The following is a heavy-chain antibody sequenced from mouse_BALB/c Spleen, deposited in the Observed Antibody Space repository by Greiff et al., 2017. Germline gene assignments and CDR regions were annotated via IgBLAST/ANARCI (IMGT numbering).Heavy chain of an antibody. V-gene: IGHV1-69*02. J-gene: IGHJ3*01. CDR1: GYTFTSYW. Sequence: QVQLQQPGAELVRPGASVKLSCKASGYTFTSYWINWVKQRPGQGLEWIGNIYPSDSYTNYNQKFKDKATLTVDTSSSTAYMQLSSLTSEDSAVYYCTRFGGSFAYWGQGTLVTVSA. CDR2: IYPSDSYT. D-gene: IGHD1-1*02. CDR3: TRFGGSFAY.